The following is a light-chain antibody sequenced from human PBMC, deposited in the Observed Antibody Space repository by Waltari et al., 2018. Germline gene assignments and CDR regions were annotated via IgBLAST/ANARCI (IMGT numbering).Light chain of an antibody. CDR1: QRVSRA. V-gene: IGKV3-20*01. Sequence: EIVLTQSPGTPSLSPGARGPLSCRASQRVSRALAWYQQKPGQAPRLLIYASSTRATGVPDRFSGSGSGTDFSLTISRLDPEDFAVYYCQHYVNLPVTFGQGTKVEI. CDR3: QHYVNLPVT. CDR2: ASS. J-gene: IGKJ1*01.